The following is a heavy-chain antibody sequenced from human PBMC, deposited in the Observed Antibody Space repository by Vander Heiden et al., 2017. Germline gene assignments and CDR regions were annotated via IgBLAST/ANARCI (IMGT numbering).Heavy chain of an antibody. CDR2: ISWNSGSI. V-gene: IGHV3-9*01. D-gene: IGHD3-22*01. J-gene: IGHJ4*02. Sequence: EVQLVVSGGGLVQLGRSLRLSCAASGFTFVDFAMHWVRQAPGKGLEWVSGISWNSGSIGYADSVKGRFTISRDNAKNSLYLQMNSLRAEDTALYYCAKDLTYYYDSSGSYFDYWGQGTLVTVSS. CDR3: AKDLTYYYDSSGSYFDY. CDR1: GFTFVDFA.